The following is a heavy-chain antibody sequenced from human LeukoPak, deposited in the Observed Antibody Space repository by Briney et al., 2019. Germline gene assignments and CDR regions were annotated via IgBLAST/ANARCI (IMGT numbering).Heavy chain of an antibody. J-gene: IGHJ4*02. Sequence: SETLSLTCTVSGGSISRSGYSWAWIRQPPGKRLESIASVSYSGTTYYNPSLKSRVTISLDTSKNQFSLKLDSVTAADTAVYYCATPWGMYSSAWHEGIDYWGQGTLVIVSS. V-gene: IGHV4-39*01. CDR2: VSYSGTT. D-gene: IGHD6-19*01. CDR3: ATPWGMYSSAWHEGIDY. CDR1: GGSISRSGYS.